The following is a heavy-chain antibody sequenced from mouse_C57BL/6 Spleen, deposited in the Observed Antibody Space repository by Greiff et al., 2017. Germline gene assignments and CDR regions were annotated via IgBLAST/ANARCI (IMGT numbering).Heavy chain of an antibody. J-gene: IGHJ4*01. V-gene: IGHV2-4*01. CDR2: IWSGGST. CDR1: GFSLTSYG. D-gene: IGHD1-1*01. CDR3: AKNLDYGSSYAMDY. Sequence: VQLQQSGPGLVQPSQSLSITCTVSGFSLTSYGVHWVRQPPGKGLEWLGVIWSGGSTGYNAAFISRLSISKDNSKSQVFFKMNSLPADDTAIYYCAKNLDYGSSYAMDYWGQGTSGTVSS.